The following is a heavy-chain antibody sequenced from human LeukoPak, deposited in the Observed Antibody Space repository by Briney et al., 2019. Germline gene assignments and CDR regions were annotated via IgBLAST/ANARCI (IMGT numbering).Heavy chain of an antibody. CDR1: GGSISSYY. Sequence: SETLSLTCTVSGGSISSYYWSWIRQPPGKGLEWIGYIYYSGGTNYNPSLTSRVTISVDTSKNQFSLKLSSVPAADTAVYYCARLGFSNSGSYLAPSDYWGQGTLVTVSS. J-gene: IGHJ4*02. CDR3: ARLGFSNSGSYLAPSDY. V-gene: IGHV4-59*08. D-gene: IGHD1-26*01. CDR2: IYYSGGT.